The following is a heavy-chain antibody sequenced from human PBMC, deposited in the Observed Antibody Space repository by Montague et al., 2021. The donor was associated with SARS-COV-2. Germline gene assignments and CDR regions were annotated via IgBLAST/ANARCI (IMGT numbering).Heavy chain of an antibody. V-gene: IGHV4-39*02. CDR3: AREASRGITIFGVVTASYYFDY. CDR2: IYYSGST. J-gene: IGHJ4*02. CDR1: GDSISSSSYF. D-gene: IGHD3-3*01. Sequence: SETLSLTCTVSGDSISSSSYFWGWIRQPPGKGLEWIGSIYYSGSTYYNPSLKSRVTISVDTSKNQFSPKLSSVTAADTAVYYCAREASRGITIFGVVTASYYFDYWGQGTLVTVSS.